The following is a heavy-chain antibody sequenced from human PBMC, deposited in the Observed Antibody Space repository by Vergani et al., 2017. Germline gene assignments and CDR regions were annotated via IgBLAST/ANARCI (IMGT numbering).Heavy chain of an antibody. V-gene: IGHV4-34*01. J-gene: IGHJ4*02. D-gene: IGHD6-6*01. CDR3: ARVGGRAARRGYFDF. Sequence: QVQLQQWGAGLLKPSETLSLTCAVYGGSFSGYCWSWIRQPPGKGLEWVGEINHSGSTNYNPSLKSRVTISVDTSKNQFSLKLSSVTAADTAAYYCARVGGRAARRGYFDFWGQGTLVTVSS. CDR1: GGSFSGYC. CDR2: INHSGST.